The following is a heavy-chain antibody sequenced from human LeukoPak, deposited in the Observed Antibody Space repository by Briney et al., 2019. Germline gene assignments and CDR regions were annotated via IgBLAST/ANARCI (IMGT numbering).Heavy chain of an antibody. V-gene: IGHV4-59*01. CDR3: ARRSCTSTTCWFDP. D-gene: IGHD2-2*01. Sequence: PSETLSLTCIVSGGSISTYYWNWLRQPPGKGLEWIGYIDYSGTANINPSLKSRGTLSIDTSRNQFSLKLSSVTAADTAMYYCARRSCTSTTCWFDPWGQGTQVTVSS. J-gene: IGHJ5*02. CDR2: IDYSGTA. CDR1: GGSISTYY.